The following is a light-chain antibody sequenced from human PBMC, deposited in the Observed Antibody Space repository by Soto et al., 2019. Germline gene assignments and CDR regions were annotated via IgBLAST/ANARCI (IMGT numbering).Light chain of an antibody. CDR1: ESLVYSDGITY. CDR3: MQGTHWPPFT. J-gene: IGKJ3*01. Sequence: DVVMTQSPLSLPVTLGQPASISCRSSESLVYSDGITYLNWFQQRPGQSPRHLIYKVSNRDSGVPDRFSGSGSGTDFTLKISRVEAEDVGVYYCMQGTHWPPFTFGPGTKVDIK. V-gene: IGKV2-30*01. CDR2: KVS.